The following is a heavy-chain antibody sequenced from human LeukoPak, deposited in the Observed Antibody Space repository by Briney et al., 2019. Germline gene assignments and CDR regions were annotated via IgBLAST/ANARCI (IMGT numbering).Heavy chain of an antibody. V-gene: IGHV1-2*02. D-gene: IGHD1-26*01. J-gene: IGHJ4*02. Sequence: ASVKVSCKASGYTFTGYYMHWVRQAPGQGLEWMGWINPNSGGTNYAQKFQGRVTTTRDTSISTAYMELSRLRSDDTAVYYCARVEELPNYYFDYWGQGTLVTVSS. CDR3: ARVEELPNYYFDY. CDR2: INPNSGGT. CDR1: GYTFTGYY.